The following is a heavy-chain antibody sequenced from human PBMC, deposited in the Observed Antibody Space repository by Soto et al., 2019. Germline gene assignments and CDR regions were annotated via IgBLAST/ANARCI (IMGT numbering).Heavy chain of an antibody. CDR3: ARRGIDYDILTGYPLYNWFDP. J-gene: IGHJ5*02. D-gene: IGHD3-9*01. V-gene: IGHV4-39*01. CDR2: IYYSGST. Sequence: PSETLSLTCTVSGGSISSSSYYWGWIRQPPGKGLEWIGSIYYSGSTYYNPSLKSRVTISVDTSKNQFSLKLSSVTAADTAVYYCARRGIDYDILTGYPLYNWFDPWGQGTLVTVS. CDR1: GGSISSSSYY.